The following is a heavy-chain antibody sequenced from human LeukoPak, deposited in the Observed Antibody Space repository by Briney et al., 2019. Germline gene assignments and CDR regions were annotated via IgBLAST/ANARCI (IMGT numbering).Heavy chain of an antibody. CDR2: IKQDGSQK. V-gene: IGHV3-7*05. CDR1: GFTFSTYW. J-gene: IGHJ4*02. Sequence: HSGGSLRLSCAPSGFTFSTYWMAWVRQAPGKGLEWVANIKQDGSQKNYVDSVKGRFTISRDSAKNSLYLQMNSLRAEDTAVYYCARDSSGWLDYWGQGTLVTVSS. CDR3: ARDSSGWLDY. D-gene: IGHD6-19*01.